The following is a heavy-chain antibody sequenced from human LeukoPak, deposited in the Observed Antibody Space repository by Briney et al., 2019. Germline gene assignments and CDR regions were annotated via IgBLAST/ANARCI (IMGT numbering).Heavy chain of an antibody. D-gene: IGHD5-18*01. CDR2: IIPIFGTA. V-gene: IGHV1-69*13. Sequence: GASVKVSCKASAGTFSSYAISWVRQAPGQGLEWVGGIIPIFGTANYAQKFQGRVTITADESTSTAYMELSSLRSEDTAVYYCARDLLVRGYSYGYFYWGQGTLVTVSS. J-gene: IGHJ4*02. CDR3: ARDLLVRGYSYGYFY. CDR1: AGTFSSYA.